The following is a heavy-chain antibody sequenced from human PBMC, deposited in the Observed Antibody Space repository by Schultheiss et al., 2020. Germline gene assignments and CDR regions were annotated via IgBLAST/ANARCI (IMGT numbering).Heavy chain of an antibody. CDR3: ARAGVGTGRRSFDY. CDR1: GYTFTGYY. J-gene: IGHJ4*02. D-gene: IGHD1-1*01. V-gene: IGHV1-2*06. Sequence: ASVKVSCKASGYTFTGYYMHWVRQAPGQGLEWMGRINPNSGGTNYAQKFQGRVTMTRDTSTSTVYMELSSLRSEDTAVYYCARAGVGTGRRSFDYWGQGTLVTVSS. CDR2: INPNSGGT.